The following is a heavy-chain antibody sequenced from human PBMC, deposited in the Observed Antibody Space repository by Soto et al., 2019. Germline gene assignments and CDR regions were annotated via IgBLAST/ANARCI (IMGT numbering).Heavy chain of an antibody. Sequence: EVQLLESGGGLVQPGGSLRLSCAASGFTFSSYAMSWVRQAPGKGLEWVSAISGSGGSTYYADSVKGRFTISRDNSKNTLYLQMNSLRDEDTAVYYCAKENRDSEVWSGSYSWYFQHWGQGTLVTVSS. J-gene: IGHJ1*01. CDR1: GFTFSSYA. CDR2: ISGSGGST. V-gene: IGHV3-23*01. D-gene: IGHD3-3*01. CDR3: AKENRDSEVWSGSYSWYFQH.